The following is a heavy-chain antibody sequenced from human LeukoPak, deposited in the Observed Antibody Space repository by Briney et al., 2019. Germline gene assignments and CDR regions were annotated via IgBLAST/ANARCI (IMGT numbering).Heavy chain of an antibody. CDR3: TEGIAVAGTDY. V-gene: IGHV1-69*13. CDR2: IIPIFGTA. J-gene: IGHJ4*02. Sequence: GASVKVSCKASGGTFSSYAISWVRQAPGQGLEWMGGIIPIFGTANYAQKFQGRVTITADEPTSTAYMELSSLRSEDTAVYYCTEGIAVAGTDYWGQGTLVTVSS. CDR1: GGTFSSYA. D-gene: IGHD6-19*01.